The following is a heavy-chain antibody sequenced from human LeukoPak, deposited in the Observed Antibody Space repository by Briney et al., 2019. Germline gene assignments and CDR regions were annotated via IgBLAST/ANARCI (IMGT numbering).Heavy chain of an antibody. CDR3: AATTGGGLGEGY. Sequence: GGSLRLSCAASGFTFSDYYMSWIRQAPGKGLEWVSYIGGRDATIYYADSVKGRFTISRDNAKNSLYLQMNSLRAEDAAMYYCAATTGGGLGEGYWGQGTLVTVSS. V-gene: IGHV3-11*04. J-gene: IGHJ4*02. CDR2: IGGRDATI. CDR1: GFTFSDYY. D-gene: IGHD1-1*01.